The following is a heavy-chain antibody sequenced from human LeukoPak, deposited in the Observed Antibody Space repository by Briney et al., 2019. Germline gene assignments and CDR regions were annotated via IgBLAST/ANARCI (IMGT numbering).Heavy chain of an antibody. Sequence: GASVKVSCKASGYTFTSYDTNWVRQATGQGLEWMGWMNPNSGNTGYAQKFQGRVTMTRNTSISTAYMELSSLRSEDTAVYYCARTYYDFWSGYYPGDYWGQGILVTVSS. CDR3: ARTYYDFWSGYYPGDY. V-gene: IGHV1-8*01. D-gene: IGHD3-3*01. CDR1: GYTFTSYD. CDR2: MNPNSGNT. J-gene: IGHJ4*02.